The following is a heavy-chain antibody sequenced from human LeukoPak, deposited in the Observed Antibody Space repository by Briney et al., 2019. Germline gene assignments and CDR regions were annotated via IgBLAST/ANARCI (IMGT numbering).Heavy chain of an antibody. J-gene: IGHJ4*02. Sequence: PSETPSLTCTVSGGSISSGGYYWSWIRQHPGKGLEWIGYIYYSGSTYYNPSLKSRVTISVDTSKNQFSLKLSSVTAADTAVYYCAGSEATVTRPQSYYFDYWGQGTLVTVSS. V-gene: IGHV4-31*03. CDR2: IYYSGST. CDR3: AGSEATVTRPQSYYFDY. CDR1: GGSISSGGYY. D-gene: IGHD4-17*01.